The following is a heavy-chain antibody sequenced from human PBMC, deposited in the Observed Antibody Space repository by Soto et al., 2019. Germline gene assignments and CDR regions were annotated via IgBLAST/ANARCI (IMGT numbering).Heavy chain of an antibody. J-gene: IGHJ5*02. CDR3: ARGRGFWSGYYDAWFDP. V-gene: IGHV1-18*04. D-gene: IGHD3-3*01. CDR1: GYTFTSYG. Sequence: ASVKVSCKASGYTFTSYGISWVRQAPGQGLEWMGWISAYNGNTNYAQKLQGRVTMTTDTSTSTAYMELRSLRSDDTAVYYCARGRGFWSGYYDAWFDPWGQGTLVTVSS. CDR2: ISAYNGNT.